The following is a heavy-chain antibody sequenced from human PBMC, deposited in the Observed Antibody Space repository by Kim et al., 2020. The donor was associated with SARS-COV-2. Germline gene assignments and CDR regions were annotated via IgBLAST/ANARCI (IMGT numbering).Heavy chain of an antibody. CDR3: AKDAGTVTRDAFNI. J-gene: IGHJ3*02. V-gene: IGHV3-23*01. CDR1: GFTFRGYI. D-gene: IGHD4-17*01. CDR2: VSGSGDST. Sequence: GGSLRLSCAASGFTFRGYIMTWVRQAPGKGLEWVSAVSGSGDSTYYADSVKGRFTISRDNPKNTLYLQMNSLRADDTAVYYCAKDAGTVTRDAFNICGHGTTVTV.